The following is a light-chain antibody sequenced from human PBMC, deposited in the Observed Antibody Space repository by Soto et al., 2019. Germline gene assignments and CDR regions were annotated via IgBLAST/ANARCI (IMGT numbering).Light chain of an antibody. V-gene: IGKV3-20*01. CDR1: QSVSSSF. Sequence: EIVLTQSPGTLSLSPGERATLSCRASQSVSSSFLAWYQHKPGHAPRLLIYGASSTATGIPDRFSGSGGGTDFSLTISRLEPEDFAVYYWRQYDSSPYTFGQGTKLEIK. CDR2: GAS. J-gene: IGKJ2*01. CDR3: RQYDSSPYT.